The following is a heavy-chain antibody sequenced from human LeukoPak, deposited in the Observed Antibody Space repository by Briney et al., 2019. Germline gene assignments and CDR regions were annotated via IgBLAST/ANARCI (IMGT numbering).Heavy chain of an antibody. D-gene: IGHD1-26*01. Sequence: GGSLRLSCAASGFTFSSYAMSWVRQAPGKGLEWVSAISGSGGSTYYADSVKGRFTIPRDNSKNTLYLQMNSLRAEDTAVYYCAKGSGSYTSRWFDPWGQGTLVTVSS. CDR2: ISGSGGST. CDR1: GFTFSSYA. J-gene: IGHJ5*02. V-gene: IGHV3-23*01. CDR3: AKGSGSYTSRWFDP.